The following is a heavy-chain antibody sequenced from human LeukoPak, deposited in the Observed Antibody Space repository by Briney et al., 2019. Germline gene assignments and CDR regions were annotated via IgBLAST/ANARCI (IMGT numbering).Heavy chain of an antibody. CDR1: GYTFTGYY. J-gene: IGHJ4*02. V-gene: IGHV1-2*02. CDR2: INPKSGGT. CDR3: ARATAENDH. D-gene: IGHD1-14*01. Sequence: ASVKVSCKASGYTFTGYYMHWVRPAPGQGLEWMGWINPKSGGTNYLQKFQGRVTMTRDTSISTAYMELSGLRSDDTAAYYCARATAENDHWGQGTLVTVSS.